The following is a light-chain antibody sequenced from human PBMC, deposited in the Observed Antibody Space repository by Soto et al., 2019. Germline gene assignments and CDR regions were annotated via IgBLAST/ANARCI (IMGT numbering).Light chain of an antibody. CDR3: QQYYSSPPT. CDR2: GAS. J-gene: IGKJ1*01. V-gene: IGKV1-27*01. Sequence: DIQMTQSPSSLSASVGDRVTITCRASQGIFDYVAWYQQKPGKVPKLLVFGASTLQSGVPSRFSGSGSGTDFTLTISSLQPEDVATYYCQQYYSSPPTFGQGTKVEIK. CDR1: QGIFDY.